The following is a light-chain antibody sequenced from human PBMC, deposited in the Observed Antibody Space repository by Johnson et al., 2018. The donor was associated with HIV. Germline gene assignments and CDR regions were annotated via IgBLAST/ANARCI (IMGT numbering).Light chain of an antibody. J-gene: IGLJ1*01. V-gene: IGLV1-51*01. Sequence: QSVLTQPPSVSAAPGQKVTISCSGSSSNIGNNYVSWYQQLPGTAPKLLIYDNNKRPSGIPDRFSGSKSGTSATLGITGLQTGDEADYYCGTWDSSLSAEVFGTGTKVPV. CDR1: SSNIGNNY. CDR3: GTWDSSLSAEV. CDR2: DNN.